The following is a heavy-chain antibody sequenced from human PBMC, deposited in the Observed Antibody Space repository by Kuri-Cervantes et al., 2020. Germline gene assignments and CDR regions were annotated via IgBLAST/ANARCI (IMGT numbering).Heavy chain of an antibody. V-gene: IGHV3-72*01. Sequence: GESLKISCAASGFTFSDHYVDWVRQAPGKGLEWVGRTRNKANSYTTEYAASVKGRFTISRDDSKNSLYLQMNSLKTEDTAVYYCAREGATTSHYYYGMDVWGQGTTVTFSS. J-gene: IGHJ6*02. CDR1: GFTFSDHY. D-gene: IGHD1-26*01. CDR2: TRNKANSYTT. CDR3: AREGATTSHYYYGMDV.